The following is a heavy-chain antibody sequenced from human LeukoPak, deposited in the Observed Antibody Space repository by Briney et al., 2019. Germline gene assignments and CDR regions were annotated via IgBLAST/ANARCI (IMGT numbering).Heavy chain of an antibody. CDR2: VSPNSGNT. CDR3: ARGRRTTIPKY. D-gene: IGHD5-24*01. J-gene: IGHJ4*02. V-gene: IGHV1-18*01. CDR1: GYTFTSYG. Sequence: GASVKVSCKASGYTFTSYGISWVRQAPGQGLEWMGWVSPNSGNTNYPQKFQDRVTMTTDTSTTTAYMELKGLTSDDTAVYYCARGRRTTIPKYWGQGTRVTVSS.